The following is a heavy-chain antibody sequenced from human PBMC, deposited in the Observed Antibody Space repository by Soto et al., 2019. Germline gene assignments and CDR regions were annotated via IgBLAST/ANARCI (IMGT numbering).Heavy chain of an antibody. J-gene: IGHJ4*02. CDR2: ISGNGGST. V-gene: IGHV3-23*01. D-gene: IGHD6-13*01. Sequence: EVQLLESGGDLVQPGGSLRLSCAASGFTFSNYGMSWVRQAPGQGLEWVSSISGNGGSTYYAYSVKWRFTISRDNSKNTLYLQMNSLRSEDTAVYYCEQLIPAAGTGYWGQGTLVTVSS. CDR3: EQLIPAAGTGY. CDR1: GFTFSNYG.